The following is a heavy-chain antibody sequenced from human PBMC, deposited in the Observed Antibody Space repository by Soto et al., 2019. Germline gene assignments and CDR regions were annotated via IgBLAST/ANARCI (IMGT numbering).Heavy chain of an antibody. CDR1: GGTFSSYA. Sequence: QVQLVQSGAEVKKPGSSVKVSCKASGGTFSSYAISWLRQAPGQGLEWMGGIIPIFGTANYAQKFQGRVTITADESTSTAYMEVSSLRAEDTAVYYCARELAVSYSGYDYYFDYWGQGTLVTVSS. CDR3: ARELAVSYSGYDYYFDY. D-gene: IGHD5-12*01. CDR2: IIPIFGTA. J-gene: IGHJ4*02. V-gene: IGHV1-69*01.